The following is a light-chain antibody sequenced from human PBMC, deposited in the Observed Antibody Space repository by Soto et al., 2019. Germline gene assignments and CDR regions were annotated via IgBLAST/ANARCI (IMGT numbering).Light chain of an antibody. CDR2: GAS. CDR1: QSISSTY. J-gene: IGKJ1*01. Sequence: VLTPSPGSLSLSPGERATLSCRASQSISSTYLAWYQQKPGQAPRLLIYGASSRATGIPDRFSGSGSGTDFTLTISRLEPEDFAVYYCQQYGSSPWTFGQGTKVEIK. CDR3: QQYGSSPWT. V-gene: IGKV3-20*01.